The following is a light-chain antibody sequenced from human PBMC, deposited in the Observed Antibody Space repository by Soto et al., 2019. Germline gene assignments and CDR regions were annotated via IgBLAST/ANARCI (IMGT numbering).Light chain of an antibody. CDR2: DAS. J-gene: IGKJ1*01. CDR3: QQRSDWLWT. V-gene: IGKV3-11*01. Sequence: EVVLTQSPATLSLSPGERATLSCRASQSVRSDLAWYQQKPGQAPRLLIYDASNRATCIPARFSGSGSGTDFTLTISSLEPEDFAVYFCQQRSDWLWTFGQGTKVEIK. CDR1: QSVRSD.